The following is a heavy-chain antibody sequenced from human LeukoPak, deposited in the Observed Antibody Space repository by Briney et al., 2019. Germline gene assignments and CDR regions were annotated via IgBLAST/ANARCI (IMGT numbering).Heavy chain of an antibody. CDR2: ISSSSSYT. CDR1: GFTFSDYY. CDR3: ARVYSDGYNSYFDY. J-gene: IGHJ4*02. Sequence: GGSLRLSCAASGFTFSDYYMSWIRQARGKGVEWVSYISSSSSYTNYADSVKGRFTISRDNANNSLYLQMNSLRAEDTAVYYCARVYSDGYNSYFDYWGQGTLVTVSS. V-gene: IGHV3-11*05. D-gene: IGHD5-24*01.